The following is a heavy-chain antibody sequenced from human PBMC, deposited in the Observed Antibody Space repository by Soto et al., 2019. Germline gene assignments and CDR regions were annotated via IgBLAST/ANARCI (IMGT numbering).Heavy chain of an antibody. CDR3: ARGNQYYYGSGSYYNNWFDP. CDR1: GGSFSGYY. D-gene: IGHD3-10*01. CDR2: INHSGST. J-gene: IGHJ5*02. V-gene: IGHV4-34*01. Sequence: LSLTCAVYGGSFSGYYWSWIRQPPGKGLEWIGEINHSGSTNYNPSLKSRVTISVDTSKNQFSLKLSSVTAADTAVYYCARGNQYYYGSGSYYNNWFDPWGQGTLVTV.